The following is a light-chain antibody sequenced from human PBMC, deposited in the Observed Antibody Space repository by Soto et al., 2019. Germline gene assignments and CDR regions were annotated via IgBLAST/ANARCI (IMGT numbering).Light chain of an antibody. J-gene: IGKJ4*01. Sequence: IVFTQSPSTLSLSPGERATLSCGASHSVRSSCLAWYQQKPGLAPRLLIYDASSRATGIPDRFSGSGSGTDFTLTISTLGPEDVAVYYCHQYGTSPLTFGGGTKVDIK. CDR2: DAS. CDR1: HSVRSSC. CDR3: HQYGTSPLT. V-gene: IGKV3D-20*01.